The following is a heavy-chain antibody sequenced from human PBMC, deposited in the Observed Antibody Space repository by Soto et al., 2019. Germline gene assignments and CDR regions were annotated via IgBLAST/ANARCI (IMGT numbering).Heavy chain of an antibody. V-gene: IGHV4-31*03. J-gene: IGHJ6*02. D-gene: IGHD3-16*01. CDR2: IYYSGST. CDR3: AREGPMGYYCYYGMDV. Sequence: SQTLSLTCTVSGGSISSGGYYWSCIRQHPGKDLEWIGYIYYSGSTYYNPSLKSRVTISVDTSKNKFSLKLSSVTAADTAMYYCAREGPMGYYCYYGMDVWGQGTTVTVSS. CDR1: GGSISSGGYY.